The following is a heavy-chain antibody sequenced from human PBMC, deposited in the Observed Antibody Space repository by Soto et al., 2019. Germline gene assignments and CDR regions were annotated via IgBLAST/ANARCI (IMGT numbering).Heavy chain of an antibody. V-gene: IGHV3-21*04. J-gene: IGHJ6*02. D-gene: IGHD6-19*01. Sequence: GSLRLSCAASGFTLSSYSMNWVRQASGKGLEWVASISSSSTHIYYADSVKGRFTISRDNARNSLYLQMNSLRAEDTAVYYCASPTSPYAVALYYYYGMDVWGQGTTVTVSS. CDR3: ASPTSPYAVALYYYYGMDV. CDR1: GFTLSSYS. CDR2: ISSSSTHI.